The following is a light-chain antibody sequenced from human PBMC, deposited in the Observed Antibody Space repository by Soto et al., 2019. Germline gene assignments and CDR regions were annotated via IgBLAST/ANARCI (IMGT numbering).Light chain of an antibody. CDR2: EGN. Sequence: QSVLTQPASVSGSPGQSITFSCTVASSDVGSYNLVSWYQQHPGKAPKFMIYEGNKRPSGVSNRFSGSQSGNTASLTISGLQAEDEDDYYCFSYAGSTTSYVFGTGTKLTVL. J-gene: IGLJ1*01. V-gene: IGLV2-23*01. CDR1: SSDVGSYNL. CDR3: FSYAGSTTSYV.